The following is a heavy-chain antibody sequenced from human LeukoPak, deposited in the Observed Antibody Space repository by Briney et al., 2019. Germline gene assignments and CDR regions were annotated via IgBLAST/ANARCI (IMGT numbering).Heavy chain of an antibody. CDR1: GFIFNDHA. V-gene: IGHV3-9*01. Sequence: PGRSLRLSCAASGFIFNDHAMYWVRQPPGNGLEWVSAITWDSSNTGYADSVKGRFTISRDNAKNSLYLQMNSLRPEDTALYYCARASYYYDTSGLGAFDMWGQGTMVTDSS. D-gene: IGHD3-22*01. J-gene: IGHJ3*02. CDR3: ARASYYYDTSGLGAFDM. CDR2: ITWDSSNT.